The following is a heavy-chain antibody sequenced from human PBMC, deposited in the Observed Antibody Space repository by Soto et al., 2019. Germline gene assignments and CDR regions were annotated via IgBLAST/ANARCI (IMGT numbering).Heavy chain of an antibody. CDR2: IRSKADSYAT. D-gene: IGHD3-9*01. Sequence: VQLVESGGGLVQPGGSLKLSCAASGFTFSGSAMHWVRQASGKGLEWVGRIRSKADSYATAYAASVKGRFTISRDDSKNTAYLQMNSLKTEDTAVYYCTGTYYDILTGYYSDYWGQGTLVTVSS. CDR3: TGTYYDILTGYYSDY. V-gene: IGHV3-73*01. J-gene: IGHJ4*02. CDR1: GFTFSGSA.